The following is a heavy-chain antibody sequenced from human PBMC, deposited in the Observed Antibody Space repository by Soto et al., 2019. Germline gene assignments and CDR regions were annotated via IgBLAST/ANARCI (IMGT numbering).Heavy chain of an antibody. D-gene: IGHD5-18*01. CDR1: GYTLTGYY. CDR3: ARSGNTGYYGMDV. V-gene: IGHV1-2*04. Sequence: GASVKVSCKASGYTLTGYYMHWVRQAPGQGLEWMGWINPNSGGTNYAQKFQGWVTMTRDTSISTAYMELSRLRSDDTAVYYCARSGNTGYYGMDVWGQGTTVTVSS. J-gene: IGHJ6*02. CDR2: INPNSGGT.